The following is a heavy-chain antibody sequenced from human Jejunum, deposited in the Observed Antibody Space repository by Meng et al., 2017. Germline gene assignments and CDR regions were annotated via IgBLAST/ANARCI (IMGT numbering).Heavy chain of an antibody. Sequence: GESLKISCAASGFTFSSPTMSWVRQAPGKGLEWVSSITGSGGSTYYVDSVKGRFTISRDNSKNTLYLEMNSLRAEDTAVYYCARLVRQWGQGTLVTVSS. V-gene: IGHV3-23*01. CDR3: ARLVRQ. D-gene: IGHD3-10*02. CDR2: ITGSGGST. J-gene: IGHJ4*02. CDR1: GFTFSSPT.